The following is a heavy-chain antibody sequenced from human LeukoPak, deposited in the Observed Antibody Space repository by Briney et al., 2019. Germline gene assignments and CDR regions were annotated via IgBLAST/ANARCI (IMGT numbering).Heavy chain of an antibody. CDR3: ARRSGGDYGYCSSTSCYTPFDY. CDR1: GGSISSYY. Sequence: PSETLSLTCTVSGGSISSYYWSWIRQPPGKGLEWIGYIYCSGSTNYNPSLKSRVTISVDTSKNQFSLKLSSVTAADTAVYYCARRSGGDYGYCSSTSCYTPFDYWGQGTLVTVSS. D-gene: IGHD2-2*02. V-gene: IGHV4-59*01. J-gene: IGHJ4*02. CDR2: IYCSGST.